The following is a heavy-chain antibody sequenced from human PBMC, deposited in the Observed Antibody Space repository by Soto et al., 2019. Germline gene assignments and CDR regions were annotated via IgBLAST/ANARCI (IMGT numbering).Heavy chain of an antibody. CDR3: ARGLPRVTANWFDP. Sequence: SVKNICKTSCGPFRSYAISWVRQAPGQGLELMGGIIPIFGTANYAQKFQGRVTITADESTSTAYMELSSLRYEDTAVYSCARGLPRVTANWFDPWVQGTLVTVYS. D-gene: IGHD2-15*01. J-gene: IGHJ5*02. CDR1: CGPFRSYA. V-gene: IGHV1-69*01. CDR2: IIPIFGTA.